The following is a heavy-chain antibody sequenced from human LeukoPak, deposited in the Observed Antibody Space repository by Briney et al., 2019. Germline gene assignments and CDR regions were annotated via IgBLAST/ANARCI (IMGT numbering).Heavy chain of an antibody. CDR1: GFILSDYG. Sequence: GGSLRLSCAASGFILSDYGMSWVRQAPGKGLEWISYISTSDSGSSMYFADSVEGRFTMSRDIAKNLLYLQLNSLRAEDTAVYYCAGDLTAILAVVAYWGQGTLVTVSS. D-gene: IGHD6-19*01. CDR3: AGDLTAILAVVAY. CDR2: ISTSDSGSSM. V-gene: IGHV3-48*03. J-gene: IGHJ4*02.